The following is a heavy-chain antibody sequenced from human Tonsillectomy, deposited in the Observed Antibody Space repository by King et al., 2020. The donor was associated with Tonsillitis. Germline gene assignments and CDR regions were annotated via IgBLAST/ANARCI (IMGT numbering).Heavy chain of an antibody. V-gene: IGHV1-69*14. CDR3: ARDHRTAGWTHSRGYYMDV. CDR2: IIPIFGTA. D-gene: IGHD3/OR15-3a*01. CDR1: GGTFSSYA. Sequence: QLVQSGAEVKKPGSSVKVSCKASGGTFSSYAISWVRQAPGQGLEWMGGIIPIFGTANYAQKFQGRVTITADKSTSTAYMELSSLRSEDTAVYYCARDHRTAGWTHSRGYYMDVWGKGTTVTVSS. J-gene: IGHJ6*03.